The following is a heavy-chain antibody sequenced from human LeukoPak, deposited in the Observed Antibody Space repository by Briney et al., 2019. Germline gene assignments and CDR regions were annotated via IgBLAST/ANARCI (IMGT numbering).Heavy chain of an antibody. V-gene: IGHV3-53*04. CDR2: IYSGGST. CDR3: AREPSHYDSSGYT. CDR1: GFAVSSNY. D-gene: IGHD3-22*01. J-gene: IGHJ5*02. Sequence: GGSLRLSCAASGFAVSSNYMSWVRQAPGKGLEWVSVIYSGGSTYYADSVKGRFTISRHNSKNTLYLQMNSLRAEDTAVYYCAREPSHYDSSGYTWGQGTLVTVSS.